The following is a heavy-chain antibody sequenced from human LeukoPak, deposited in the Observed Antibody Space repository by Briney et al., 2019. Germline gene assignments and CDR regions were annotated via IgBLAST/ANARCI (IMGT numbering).Heavy chain of an antibody. CDR2: IYYSGST. Sequence: SETLSLTCTVSGGSITSYHYSWIQQPPGKGLEWIGYIYYSGSTNYNPSLKSRVTISVDTSKNQFSLKLSSVTVADTAVYYCARGGSGTYYRYWGQGTLVTVSS. CDR3: ARGGSGTYYRY. V-gene: IGHV4-59*01. J-gene: IGHJ4*02. D-gene: IGHD1-26*01. CDR1: GGSITSYH.